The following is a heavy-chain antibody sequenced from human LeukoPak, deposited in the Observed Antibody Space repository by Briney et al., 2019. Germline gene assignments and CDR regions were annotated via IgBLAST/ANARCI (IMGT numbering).Heavy chain of an antibody. V-gene: IGHV1-69*04. CDR2: IIPILGIA. CDR3: ARPPLAYCGGDCYSTEYFQH. D-gene: IGHD2-21*02. CDR1: GGTFSSYA. J-gene: IGHJ1*01. Sequence: SVKVSCKASGGTFSSYAISWVRQAPGQGLEWMGRIIPILGIANYAQKFQGRVTITADKSTSTACMELSSLRSEDTAVYYCARPPLAYCGGDCYSTEYFQHWGQGTLVTVSS.